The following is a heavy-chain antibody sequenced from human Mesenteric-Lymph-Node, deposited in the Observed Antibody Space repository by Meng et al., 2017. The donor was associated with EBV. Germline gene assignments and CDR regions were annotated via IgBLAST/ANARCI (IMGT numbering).Heavy chain of an antibody. CDR3: ARGYAGYYGKLFDY. J-gene: IGHJ4*02. CDR1: GGSFSGYY. CDR2: INYSGST. Sequence: QLQRWAAVLLKPSEPLSLTCAVYGGSFSGYYWTWIRQPPGRGLEWIGEINYSGSTNHNPSLKSRVTISADTSKDQFSLKLSSVTAADTAVYYCARGYAGYYGKLFDYWGQGTLVTVSS. V-gene: IGHV4-34*01. D-gene: IGHD3-3*01.